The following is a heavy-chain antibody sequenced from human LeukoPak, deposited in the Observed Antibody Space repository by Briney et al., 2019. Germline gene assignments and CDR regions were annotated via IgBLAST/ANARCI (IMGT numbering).Heavy chain of an antibody. V-gene: IGHV1-8*01. D-gene: IGHD2-2*01. CDR1: GYTLTSYD. J-gene: IGHJ6*02. CDR3: ATPQVPAAKADYYYHGIDV. Sequence: GASVNVSCKASGYTLTSYDINWVRQATGQGLEGMGWMNPYSGNTGYAQKFHGRVTMTSHTSISTAYMELSRLRSKDTAVYYGATPQVPAAKADYYYHGIDVWGDGTTVTVSS. CDR2: MNPYSGNT.